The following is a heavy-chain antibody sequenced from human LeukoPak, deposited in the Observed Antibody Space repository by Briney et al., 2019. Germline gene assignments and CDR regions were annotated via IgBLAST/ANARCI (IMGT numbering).Heavy chain of an antibody. CDR1: GYTFTDHY. CDR2: INAKSGGS. CDR3: GRAEGSGLSDS. Sequence: GASVKVSCEASGYTFTDHYMQWLRQAPGQGLEWMGWINAKSGGSYYAQKFQGRVTMTRDTSINTVYMELSSLTSDDTAMYYCGRAEGSGLSDSWGQGTLVTVSS. D-gene: IGHD2-15*01. V-gene: IGHV1-2*02. J-gene: IGHJ4*02.